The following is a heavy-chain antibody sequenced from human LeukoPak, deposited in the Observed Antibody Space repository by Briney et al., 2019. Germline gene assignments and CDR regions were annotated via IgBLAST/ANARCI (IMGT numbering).Heavy chain of an antibody. D-gene: IGHD6-19*01. Sequence: SETLSLTCAVYGGSFSGYYWSWIRQPPGKGLEWIGETNHSGSTNYNPSLKSRVTISVDTSKNQFSLKLSSVTAADTAVYYCARGASGYSSGWYKTGYFDYWGQGTLVTVSS. CDR2: TNHSGST. V-gene: IGHV4-34*01. CDR1: GGSFSGYY. CDR3: ARGASGYSSGWYKTGYFDY. J-gene: IGHJ4*02.